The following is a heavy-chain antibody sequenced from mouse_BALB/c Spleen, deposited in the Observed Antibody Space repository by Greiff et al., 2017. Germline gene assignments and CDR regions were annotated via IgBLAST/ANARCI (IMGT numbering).Heavy chain of an antibody. CDR2: IDPETGGT. CDR3: TRKADY. J-gene: IGHJ2*01. Sequence: VQLVESGAELVRPGASVTLSCKASGYTFTDYEMHWVKQTPVHGLEWIGAIDPETGGTAYNQKFKGKATLTADKSSSTAYMELRSLTSEDSAVYYCTRKADYWGQGTTLTVSS. CDR1: GYTFTDYE. V-gene: IGHV1-15*01.